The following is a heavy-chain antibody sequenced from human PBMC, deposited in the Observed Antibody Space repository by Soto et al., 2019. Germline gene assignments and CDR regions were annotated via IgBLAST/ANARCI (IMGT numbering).Heavy chain of an antibody. CDR2: IYYSGST. J-gene: IGHJ4*02. V-gene: IGHV4-59*01. Sequence: PSEREANTCPLAKGCKSSADGSWTQQPPGKGLEWIGYIYYSGSTNYNPSLKSRVTRSVDTSKNQLSLKLISVTAAYTAVYYCEKEALQGNDEWVQGTLVTVSS. CDR1: KGCKSSAD. CDR3: EKEALQGNDE.